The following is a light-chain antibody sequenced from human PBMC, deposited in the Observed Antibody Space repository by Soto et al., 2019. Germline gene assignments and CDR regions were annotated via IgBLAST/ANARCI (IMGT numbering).Light chain of an antibody. J-gene: IGLJ2*01. CDR1: SSDIGGYNF. Sequence: QSVLAQPASVSGSPGQSITISCTGTSSDIGGYNFVSWYQQHPGKAPKLIIFEVTTRPSGVSHRFSGSKSGNTASLTISGLQAEDDAHYFCSSYTSTNTAVLFGGGTKLTVL. CDR3: SSYTSTNTAVL. V-gene: IGLV2-14*01. CDR2: EVT.